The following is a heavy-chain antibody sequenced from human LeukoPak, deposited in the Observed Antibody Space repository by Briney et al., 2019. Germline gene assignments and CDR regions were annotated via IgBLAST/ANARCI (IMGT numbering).Heavy chain of an antibody. CDR1: GFTFSSYA. V-gene: IGHV3-30-3*01. Sequence: GGSLRLSCAASGFTFSSYAMHWVRQAPGKGLEWVAVISYDGSNKYYADSVKGRFTISRDNSKNTLYLQMNSLRAEDTAVYYCARDLRNLITMIVGGPLDYWGQGTLVTVSS. CDR3: ARDLRNLITMIVGGPLDY. D-gene: IGHD3-22*01. CDR2: ISYDGSNK. J-gene: IGHJ4*02.